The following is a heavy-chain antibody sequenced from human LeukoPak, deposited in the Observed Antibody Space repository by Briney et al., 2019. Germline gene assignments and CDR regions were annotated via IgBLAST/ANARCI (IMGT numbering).Heavy chain of an antibody. CDR1: GYIFTSYD. CDR2: MNPNSGNT. J-gene: IGHJ3*02. D-gene: IGHD6-19*01. CDR3: ARGSSAQAGAFDI. Sequence: ASVKVSCKASGYIFTSYDINWVRQATGQGLEWMGWMNPNSGNTGYAQKFQGRVTITRNTSISTAYMELSSLRSEDTAVYYCARGSSAQAGAFDIWGQGTMVTVSS. V-gene: IGHV1-8*03.